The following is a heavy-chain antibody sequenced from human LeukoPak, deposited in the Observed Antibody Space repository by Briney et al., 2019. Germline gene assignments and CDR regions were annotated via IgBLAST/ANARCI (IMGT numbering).Heavy chain of an antibody. CDR3: ARDPSAYRAFDY. D-gene: IGHD5-12*01. CDR1: GGSISSSSYY. CDR2: IYYSGST. V-gene: IGHV4-61*01. Sequence: PSETLSLTCTVSGGSISSSSYYWSWIRQPPGKGLEWIGYIYYSGSTNYNPSLKSRVTISVDTSKNQFSLKLSSVTAADTAVYYCARDPSAYRAFDYWGQGTLVTVSS. J-gene: IGHJ4*02.